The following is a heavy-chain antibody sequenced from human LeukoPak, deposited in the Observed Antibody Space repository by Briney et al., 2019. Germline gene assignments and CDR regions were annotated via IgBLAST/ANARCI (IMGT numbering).Heavy chain of an antibody. D-gene: IGHD2/OR15-2a*01. CDR2: ITVSGSGR. CDR3: AKYVSAKGPPYGLDV. V-gene: IGHV3-48*03. Sequence: GGSLRLSCAASGFTFRLYEMMWVRQAPGKGLDWVSFITVSGSGRYFGDSVKGRFTISRDDSKNSVYLQMNSLRAEDTAIYYCAKYVSAKGPPYGLDVWGQGTTVTVSS. CDR1: GFTFRLYE. J-gene: IGHJ6*02.